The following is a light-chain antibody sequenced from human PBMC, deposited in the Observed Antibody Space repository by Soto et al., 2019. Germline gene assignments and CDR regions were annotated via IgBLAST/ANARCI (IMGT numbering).Light chain of an antibody. J-gene: IGKJ1*01. CDR3: QLYNTYSGT. Sequence: DIQMTQSPSTLSASVGDTVTITCRASQSISSWLAWYQQKPGKAPKLLIYRASTLQSGVPSRFSASGSGTEFILTISRLQPDDFATYYCQLYNTYSGTFGQGTKV. CDR1: QSISSW. CDR2: RAS. V-gene: IGKV1-5*03.